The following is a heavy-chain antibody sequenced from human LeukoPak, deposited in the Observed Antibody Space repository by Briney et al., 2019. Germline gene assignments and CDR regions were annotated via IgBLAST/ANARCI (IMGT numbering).Heavy chain of an antibody. Sequence: AASVKVSCKVSGYTFTELFIHWVRQTPGKGLEWMGGIDPDDGEAVYAQKFQGRVTMTEDTSTDTAYMDLRSLRPEDTAVYYCTTGNRDDGSDYDLYYKYSMDVWGQGTTVTVSS. CDR1: GYTFTELF. D-gene: IGHD3-22*01. CDR3: TTGNRDDGSDYDLYYKYSMDV. CDR2: IDPDDGEA. J-gene: IGHJ6*02. V-gene: IGHV1-24*01.